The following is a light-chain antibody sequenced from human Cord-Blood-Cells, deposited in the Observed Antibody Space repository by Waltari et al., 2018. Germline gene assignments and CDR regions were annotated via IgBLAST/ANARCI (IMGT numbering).Light chain of an antibody. CDR1: HSISSW. Sequence: DIQMTQSPSTLSASVGDRVTITCRASHSISSWLALYQQKPGKAPKLLIYDASSLESGFPSRFSGSGSGTEFTLTISILQPDDFATYYCQQYNSYSWTFGQGTKVEIK. V-gene: IGKV1-5*01. CDR3: QQYNSYSWT. CDR2: DAS. J-gene: IGKJ1*01.